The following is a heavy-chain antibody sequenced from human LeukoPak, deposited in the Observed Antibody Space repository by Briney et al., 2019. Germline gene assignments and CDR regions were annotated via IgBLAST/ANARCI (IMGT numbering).Heavy chain of an antibody. Sequence: SETLSLTCSVSDGSINSYYWNWIRRPPGKGLEWIGYIYYNGNTNYSPSLKSRVTMSVDTSKNLFSLKVSSVTAADTAVYYCARGRSDYYGMDVWGQGTTVTVSS. CDR2: IYYNGNT. CDR3: ARGRSDYYGMDV. J-gene: IGHJ6*02. D-gene: IGHD1-26*01. CDR1: DGSINSYY. V-gene: IGHV4-59*01.